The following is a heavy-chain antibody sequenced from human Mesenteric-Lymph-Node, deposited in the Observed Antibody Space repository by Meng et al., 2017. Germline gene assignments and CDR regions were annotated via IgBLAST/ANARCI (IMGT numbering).Heavy chain of an antibody. V-gene: IGHV3-15*01. Sequence: GESLKISCAASGFTFSSYWMSWVRQAPGKGLEWVGRIKSKTDGGTTDYAAPVKGRFTISRDDSKNTLYLQMNSLKTEDTAVYYCTTEGDYGDYFDYWGQGTLVTVSS. J-gene: IGHJ4*02. D-gene: IGHD4-17*01. CDR3: TTEGDYGDYFDY. CDR1: GFTFSSYW. CDR2: IKSKTDGGTT.